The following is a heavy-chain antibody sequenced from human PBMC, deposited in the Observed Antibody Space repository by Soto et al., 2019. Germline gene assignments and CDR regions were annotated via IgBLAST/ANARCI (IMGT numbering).Heavy chain of an antibody. Sequence: QVQLQQWGTGLLKPSETLSLTCAVYGGSFSGYYWSWIRQPPGKGLERFGEINHSGSTNYSPSLKRQVTISLDTSKNRYYVMQTSVTATDTAVFYRATRKYTSGIVYVGTHFDYWGKGTLVIFSS. CDR3: ATRKYTSGIVYVGTHFDY. J-gene: IGHJ4*02. D-gene: IGHD1-26*01. CDR1: GGSFSGYY. V-gene: IGHV4-34*01. CDR2: INHSGST.